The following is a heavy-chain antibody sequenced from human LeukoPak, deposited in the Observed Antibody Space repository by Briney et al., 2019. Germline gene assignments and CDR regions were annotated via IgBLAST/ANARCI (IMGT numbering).Heavy chain of an antibody. J-gene: IGHJ3*02. V-gene: IGHV4-4*07. CDR1: GDSISSYY. Sequence: SETLSLTCTVSGDSISSYYWAWIRQPAGKGLEWIGRIFISGSTNYNPSLERRVTMSVDTSKNQFSLKLSSVTAADTAVYYCARYIAVTGPSRAVDIWGQGTMVTVSS. CDR3: ARYIAVTGPSRAVDI. D-gene: IGHD6-19*01. CDR2: IFISGST.